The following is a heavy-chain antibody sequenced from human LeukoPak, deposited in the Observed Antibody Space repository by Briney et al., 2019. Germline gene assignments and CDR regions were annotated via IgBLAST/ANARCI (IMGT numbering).Heavy chain of an antibody. Sequence: ASVKVSCKASGYTFTGYYMHWVQQAPGQGLEWMGWINPNSGGTNYAQKFQGRVTMTRDTSISTAYMELSRLRSDDTAVYYCARDHRYFDWLLYEESWFDPWGQGTLVTVSS. D-gene: IGHD3-9*01. CDR1: GYTFTGYY. CDR2: INPNSGGT. CDR3: ARDHRYFDWLLYEESWFDP. V-gene: IGHV1-2*02. J-gene: IGHJ5*02.